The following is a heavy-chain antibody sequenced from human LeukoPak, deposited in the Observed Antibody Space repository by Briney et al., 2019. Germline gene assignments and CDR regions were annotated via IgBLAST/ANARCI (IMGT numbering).Heavy chain of an antibody. CDR3: ARGKYSSGWFDY. CDR2: ITTSSTYI. J-gene: IGHJ4*02. D-gene: IGHD6-19*01. Sequence: GGSLRLSCAASGFTFSSYSMSWVRQAPGKGLEWVSSITTSSTYISYADSVKGRFTISRDNAKNSLYLRMNSLRAEDTAVYYCARGKYSSGWFDYWGQGTLVTVSS. V-gene: IGHV3-21*01. CDR1: GFTFSSYS.